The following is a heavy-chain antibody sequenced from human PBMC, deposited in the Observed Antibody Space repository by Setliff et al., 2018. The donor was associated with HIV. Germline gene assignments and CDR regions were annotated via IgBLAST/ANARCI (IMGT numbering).Heavy chain of an antibody. CDR1: GFTFSNYA. CDR3: AKEVSGGGWPRWGGQ. V-gene: IGHV3-23*01. J-gene: IGHJ4*02. Sequence: GGSLRLSCAASGFTFSNYAMTWVRQAAGKGLEWASAISSSGINTYYIDSVKGRFIISRDNSRNTLYLQLNSLRVEDTAVYFCAKEVSGGGWPRWGGQWGQGTRVTVSS. CDR2: ISSSGINT. D-gene: IGHD6-19*01.